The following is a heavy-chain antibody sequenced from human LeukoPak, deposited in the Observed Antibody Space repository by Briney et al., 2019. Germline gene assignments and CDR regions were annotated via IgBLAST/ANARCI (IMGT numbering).Heavy chain of an antibody. CDR2: INHSGST. CDR3: ARQFTTYDYVWGSYRYYFDY. CDR1: GGSFSGYY. D-gene: IGHD3-16*02. Sequence: NPSETLSLXCAVYGGSFSGYYWSWIRQPPGKGLEWIGEINHSGSTNYNPSLKSRVTISVDTSKNQFSLKLSSVTAADTAVYYCARQFTTYDYVWGSYRYYFDYWGQGTLVTVSS. V-gene: IGHV4-34*01. J-gene: IGHJ4*02.